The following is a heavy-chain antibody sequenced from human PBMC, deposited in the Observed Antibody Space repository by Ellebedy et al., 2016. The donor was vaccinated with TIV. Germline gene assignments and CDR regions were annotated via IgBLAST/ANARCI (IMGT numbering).Heavy chain of an antibody. CDR1: GYSISSGYY. D-gene: IGHD2-15*01. V-gene: IGHV4-38-2*02. Sequence: SETLSLXXTVSGYSISSGYYWGWIRQPPGKGLEWIGSIYHSGSTYYNPSLKSRVTISVDTSKNQFSLKLSPVTAADTAVYYCARGRRGCSRVAPNWFDPWGQGTRVTVSS. CDR2: IYHSGST. J-gene: IGHJ5*02. CDR3: ARGRRGCSRVAPNWFDP.